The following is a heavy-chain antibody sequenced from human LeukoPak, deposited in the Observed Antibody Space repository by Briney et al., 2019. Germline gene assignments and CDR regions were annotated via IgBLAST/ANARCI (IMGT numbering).Heavy chain of an antibody. CDR3: ARDAYSSSPMDSYMDV. CDR1: GGSISSGSYY. Sequence: SETLSLTCTVSGGSISSGSYYWSWIRQPAGKRLEWIGHIYRSGSTNYNPSLKSRVTISVDTSKNQFSLKLSSVTAADTAVYYCARDAYSSSPMDSYMDVWGKGTTVTISS. CDR2: IYRSGST. J-gene: IGHJ6*03. D-gene: IGHD6-13*01. V-gene: IGHV4-61*09.